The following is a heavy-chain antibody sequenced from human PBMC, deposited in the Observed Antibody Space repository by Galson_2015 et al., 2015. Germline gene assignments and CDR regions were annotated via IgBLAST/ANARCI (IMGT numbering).Heavy chain of an antibody. Sequence: SVKVSCKASGYTFTSYAMHWVRQAPGQRLEWMGWINAGNGNTKYSQKFQGRVTITRDTSASTAYMELSSLRSEDTAVYYCARTYQTRITMVQGVISYFDYWGQGTLVTVSS. CDR1: GYTFTSYA. CDR2: INAGNGNT. V-gene: IGHV1-3*01. J-gene: IGHJ4*02. D-gene: IGHD3-10*01. CDR3: ARTYQTRITMVQGVISYFDY.